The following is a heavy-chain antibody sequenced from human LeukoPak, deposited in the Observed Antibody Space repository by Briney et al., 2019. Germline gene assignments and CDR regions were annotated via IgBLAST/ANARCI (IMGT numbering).Heavy chain of an antibody. CDR1: GYTFTGYY. J-gene: IGHJ5*02. Sequence: SVKVSCKASGYTFTGYYMHWVRQAPGQGLEWMGGIIPIFGTANYAQKFQGRVTITADESTSTAYMELSSLRSEDPAVYYCARAGRSRSWYHPMGADWFDPWGQGTLVTVSS. D-gene: IGHD6-13*01. CDR2: IIPIFGTA. CDR3: ARAGRSRSWYHPMGADWFDP. V-gene: IGHV1-69*13.